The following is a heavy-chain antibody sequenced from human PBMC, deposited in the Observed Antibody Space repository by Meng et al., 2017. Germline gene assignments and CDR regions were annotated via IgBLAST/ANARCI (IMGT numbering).Heavy chain of an antibody. D-gene: IGHD3-10*01. J-gene: IGHJ4*02. Sequence: GESLKISCAASGFTFDDYGMSWVRQAPGKGLEWVSGINWNGGSTGYADSVKGRFTISRDNAKNSLYLQMNSLRAEDTALYYCARTVPEDYYGAGCYYSPPDYWGQGTLVTVSS. CDR1: GFTFDDYG. CDR3: ARTVPEDYYGAGCYYSPPDY. CDR2: INWNGGST. V-gene: IGHV3-20*04.